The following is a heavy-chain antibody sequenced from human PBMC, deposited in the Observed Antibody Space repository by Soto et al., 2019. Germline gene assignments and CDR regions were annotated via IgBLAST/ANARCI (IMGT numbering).Heavy chain of an antibody. V-gene: IGHV3-30-3*01. J-gene: IGHJ4*02. D-gene: IGHD6-13*01. CDR3: ASVAAAVD. Sequence: PVGSLRLSCAASGFTFSSYAMHWVRQAPGKGLEWVAVISYDGSNKYYADSVKGRFTISRDNSKNTLYLQMNSLRAEDTAVYYCASVAAAVDWGQGTLVTVSS. CDR2: ISYDGSNK. CDR1: GFTFSSYA.